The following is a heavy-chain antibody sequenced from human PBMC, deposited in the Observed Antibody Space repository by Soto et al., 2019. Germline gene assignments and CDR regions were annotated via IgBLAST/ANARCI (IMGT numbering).Heavy chain of an antibody. CDR1: GGSFSGYY. D-gene: IGHD6-19*01. CDR2: INHSGST. CDR3: ARGRTVAGFFYYYGMDV. V-gene: IGHV4-34*01. Sequence: PSETLSLTCAVYGGSFSGYYWSWIRQPPGKGLEWIGEINHSGSTNYNPSLKSRVTISVDTSKNQFSLKLSSVTAADTAVYYCARGRTVAGFFYYYGMDVWGQGTTVTVS. J-gene: IGHJ6*02.